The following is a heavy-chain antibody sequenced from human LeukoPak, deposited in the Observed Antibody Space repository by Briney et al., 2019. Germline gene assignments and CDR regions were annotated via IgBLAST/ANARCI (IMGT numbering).Heavy chain of an antibody. CDR2: ISADGGST. J-gene: IGHJ4*02. CDR3: AKESGKFHY. CDR1: GLNFDDSA. D-gene: IGHD3-10*01. V-gene: IGHV3-43*02. Sequence: GGSLRHSCVASGLNFDDSAMHWVRQAPGKGLEWVSLISADGGSTFSADSVKGRFSISRDNSKNSLYLQMNSLRSEDTAMYYCAKESGKFHYWGQGTLVAVSS.